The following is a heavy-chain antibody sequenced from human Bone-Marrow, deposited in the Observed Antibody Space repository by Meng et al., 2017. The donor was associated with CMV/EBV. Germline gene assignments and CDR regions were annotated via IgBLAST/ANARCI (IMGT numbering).Heavy chain of an antibody. CDR2: IQNDGRNR. Sequence: GESLKISCVASGFIFSDYGMHWVRQAPGKGLEWVTFIQNDGRNRYYSNSVTGRFTISRDNSKNTVYLQMNSLRAEDTAVYYCARVGGSYYALDYWGQGTLVTFSS. CDR1: GFIFSDYG. D-gene: IGHD1-26*01. CDR3: ARVGGSYYALDY. J-gene: IGHJ4*02. V-gene: IGHV3-30*02.